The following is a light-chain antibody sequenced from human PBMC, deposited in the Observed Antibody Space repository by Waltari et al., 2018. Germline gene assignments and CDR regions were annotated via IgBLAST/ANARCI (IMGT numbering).Light chain of an antibody. Sequence: EILLTQSPGTLSLSPGGVASLSGRASQSFSGADLAWYQQKPGQPPRLLVYATSIKAAGIPTRFRGGGSGTDFTLTINGLEPDDFAVYYCQLYGGSLEWTFGQGTKVEIK. CDR3: QLYGGSLEWT. V-gene: IGKV3-20*01. CDR1: QSFSGAD. J-gene: IGKJ1*01. CDR2: ATS.